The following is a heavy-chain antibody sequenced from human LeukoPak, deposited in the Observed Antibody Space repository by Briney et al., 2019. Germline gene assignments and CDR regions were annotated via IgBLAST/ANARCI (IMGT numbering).Heavy chain of an antibody. Sequence: GRSLRLSCAASGFTFSSYGMHWVRQAPGKGLEWVSHIGSSSGTIYYADSVKGRFTISRDNAKNLLYLQMNSLRAEDTAVYYCARFCSSTSCEGYWGQGILVTVSS. D-gene: IGHD2-2*01. CDR1: GFTFSSYG. V-gene: IGHV3-48*01. CDR3: ARFCSSTSCEGY. J-gene: IGHJ4*02. CDR2: IGSSSGTI.